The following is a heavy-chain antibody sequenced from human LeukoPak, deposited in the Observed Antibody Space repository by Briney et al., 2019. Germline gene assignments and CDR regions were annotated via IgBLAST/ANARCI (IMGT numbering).Heavy chain of an antibody. J-gene: IGHJ6*02. V-gene: IGHV3-23*01. CDR2: ISGSGGST. CDR3: AKMYSSSWYDYYYYGMDV. CDR1: GFTFSSYA. D-gene: IGHD6-13*01. Sequence: PGGSLRLSCAASGFTFSSYAMSWVRQAPGKGLEWVSAISGSGGSTYYADSVKGRFTISRDNSKNTLYLQMNSLRAEDTAVYYCAKMYSSSWYDYYYYGMDVWGQGTTVTVSS.